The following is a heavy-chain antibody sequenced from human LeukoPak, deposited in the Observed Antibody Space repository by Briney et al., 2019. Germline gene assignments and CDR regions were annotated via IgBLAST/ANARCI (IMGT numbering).Heavy chain of an antibody. V-gene: IGHV3-30*18. CDR3: AKSREGVPTRCLDY. CDR1: GFSFSSYG. J-gene: IGHJ4*02. D-gene: IGHD5-24*01. CDR2: VSCDGSNK. Sequence: GGPLRLSCAASGFSFSSYGMHWVRQAPGKGLEWVAVVSCDGSNKYYADSVKGRFTISRDNSKNTLYLQMNTLRAEDTAVYYCAKSREGVPTRCLDYWGQGTLVTVSS.